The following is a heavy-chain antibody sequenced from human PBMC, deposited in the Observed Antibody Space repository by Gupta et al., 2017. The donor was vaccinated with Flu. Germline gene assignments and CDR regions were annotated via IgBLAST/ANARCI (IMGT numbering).Heavy chain of an antibody. Sequence: EVQLVQSGAEVKKPGESLTISCKVSGYTFTNSCIGWVRQMPGKGLEWLGIFYTGESDNRCRPSFQGQVTISADKSLNTAYLQWQSLETSDTAIYFCARACGYSYGFFDYWCQVTLVTVSS. D-gene: IGHD5-18*01. CDR1: GYTFTNSC. J-gene: IGHJ4*02. CDR2: FYTGESDN. CDR3: ARACGYSYGFFDY. V-gene: IGHV5-51*03.